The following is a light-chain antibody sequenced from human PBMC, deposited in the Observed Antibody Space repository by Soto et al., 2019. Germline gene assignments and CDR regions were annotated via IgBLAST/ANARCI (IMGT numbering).Light chain of an antibody. CDR1: QSVANR. CDR3: QQYNSWPPIT. CDR2: GAS. Sequence: EVVIAQSPAPPSLSPGERATPSCRSSQSVANRLAWYQHTPGQAPRLLIYGASDRATGVPAKFSGSGSGTEFTLTISSLQSEDFAVYYCQQYNSWPPITFGQGTRLEIK. V-gene: IGKV3-15*01. J-gene: IGKJ5*01.